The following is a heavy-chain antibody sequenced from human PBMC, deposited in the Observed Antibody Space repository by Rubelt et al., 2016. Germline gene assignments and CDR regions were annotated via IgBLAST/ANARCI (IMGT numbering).Heavy chain of an antibody. V-gene: IGHV4-59*12. D-gene: IGHD1-26*01. CDR2: INAGGST. J-gene: IGHJ6*02. Sequence: QVQLQESGPRLVKPSETLSLTCTVSGVSITSSYWSWIRQPPGKGLEWIGYINAGGSTNYNPSLKGRVTISVDPSKSQFSLKLTSMTAADTAVYYCAREVIQLGRPMDVWGQGTTVTVSS. CDR3: AREVIQLGRPMDV. CDR1: GVSITSSY.